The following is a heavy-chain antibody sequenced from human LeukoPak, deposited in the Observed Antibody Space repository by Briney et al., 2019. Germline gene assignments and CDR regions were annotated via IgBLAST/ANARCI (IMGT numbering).Heavy chain of an antibody. CDR3: ARAVYDFWSGRNIDY. CDR1: GYTFTGYY. Sequence: GASVKVSCKASGYTFTGYYMHWVRQAPGQGLEWMGWINPNSGGTNYAQKFQGRVTMTRDTSISTAYMELSRLRSDDTAVYYCARAVYDFWSGRNIDYWGQGTLVTVSS. J-gene: IGHJ4*02. D-gene: IGHD3-3*01. CDR2: INPNSGGT. V-gene: IGHV1-2*02.